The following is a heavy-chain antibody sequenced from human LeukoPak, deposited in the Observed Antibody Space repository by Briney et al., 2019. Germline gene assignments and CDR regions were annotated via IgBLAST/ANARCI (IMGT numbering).Heavy chain of an antibody. CDR1: GYTFTGYY. CDR2: IIPILGIA. D-gene: IGHD3-22*01. CDR3: ARRYYYDSSGYYGPLDY. J-gene: IGHJ4*02. Sequence: GASVKVSCKASGYTFTGYYMHWVRQAPGQGLEWMGRIIPILGIANYAQKFQGRVTITADKSTSTAYMELSSLRSEDTAVYYCARRYYYDSSGYYGPLDYWGQGTLVTVSS. V-gene: IGHV1-69*02.